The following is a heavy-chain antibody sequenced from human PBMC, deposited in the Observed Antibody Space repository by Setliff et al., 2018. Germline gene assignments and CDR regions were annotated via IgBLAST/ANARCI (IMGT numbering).Heavy chain of an antibody. J-gene: IGHJ3*02. CDR1: GYSFTSYS. CDR3: ARPRYSSTWYEVGAFDI. CDR2: IYAGDSAT. D-gene: IGHD6-13*01. Sequence: PGESLKISCKASGYSFTSYSIGWVRQMPGKGLEWMGIIYAGDSATRYSPSFQGQVTISADKSISTAYLQWSSPKASDTAMYYCARPRYSSTWYEVGAFDIWGQGTMVTVSS. V-gene: IGHV5-51*01.